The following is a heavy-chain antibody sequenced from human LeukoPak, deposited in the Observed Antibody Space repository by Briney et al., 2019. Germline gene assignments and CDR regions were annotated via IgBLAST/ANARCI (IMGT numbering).Heavy chain of an antibody. CDR1: GGTFSSYA. CDR3: ARDRRGGSSRSQGFDP. V-gene: IGHV1-69*01. J-gene: IGHJ5*02. D-gene: IGHD6-13*01. CDR2: IIPIFGTA. Sequence: SVKVSCKASGGTFSSYAISWVRQAPGQGLEWMGGIIPIFGTANYAQKFQGRVTITADESTSTAYMELSSLRSEDTAVYYCARDRRGGSSRSQGFDPWGQGTLVTVSS.